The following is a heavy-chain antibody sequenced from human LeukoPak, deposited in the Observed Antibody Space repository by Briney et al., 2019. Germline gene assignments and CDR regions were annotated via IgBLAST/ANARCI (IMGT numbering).Heavy chain of an antibody. CDR3: ARVLLRGSDY. J-gene: IGHJ4*02. CDR1: GFTFSNYG. CDR2: VSGSGGRT. Sequence: GGSLRLSCAASGFTFSNYGMSWVRQSPGRGLEWVSRVSGSGGRTYYADSVEGRFTISRDNSKNTLSLQMNSLRAEGTAVYYCARVLLRGSDYWGQGTLVTVSS. V-gene: IGHV3-23*01. D-gene: IGHD2-15*01.